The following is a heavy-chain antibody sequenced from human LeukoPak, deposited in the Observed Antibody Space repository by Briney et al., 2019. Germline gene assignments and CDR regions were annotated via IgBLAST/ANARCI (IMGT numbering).Heavy chain of an antibody. Sequence: GGSLRLSCAASGFTFSSYAMSWVRQAPGKGLEWVSGINWNGGSTGYADPVKGRFTISRDNAKNSLYLQMNSLRAEDTALYHCARAEQQLVDDAFDIWGQGTMVTVSS. CDR2: INWNGGST. J-gene: IGHJ3*02. CDR1: GFTFSSYA. CDR3: ARAEQQLVDDAFDI. V-gene: IGHV3-20*01. D-gene: IGHD6-13*01.